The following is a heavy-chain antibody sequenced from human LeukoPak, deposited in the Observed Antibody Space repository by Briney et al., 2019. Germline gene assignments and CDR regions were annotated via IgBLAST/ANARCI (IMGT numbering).Heavy chain of an antibody. CDR3: ARDSITIGI. D-gene: IGHD3-3*01. CDR1: GGSFSGYY. Sequence: PSETLSLTCAVSGGSFSGYYWSWTRQPPGKGLEWIGEINHSGSTNYNPSLKSRVTISVDTSKNQFSLKLSSVTAADTAVYYCARDSITIGIWGQGTMVTVSS. CDR2: INHSGST. V-gene: IGHV4-34*01. J-gene: IGHJ3*02.